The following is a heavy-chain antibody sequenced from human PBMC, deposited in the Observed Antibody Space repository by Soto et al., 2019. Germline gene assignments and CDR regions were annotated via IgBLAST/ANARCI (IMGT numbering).Heavy chain of an antibody. D-gene: IGHD6-19*01. J-gene: IGHJ4*02. CDR1: GGTFSSYA. Sequence: GALAKVSCKASGGTFSSYAISWVRQAPGQGLEWVGGIIPIFGTASYAQKFQGRVTITADESTSTAYMELSSLRSEDTAVYYCARVFSGYSSGPLGYWGQGTLVTVSS. CDR2: IIPIFGTA. CDR3: ARVFSGYSSGPLGY. V-gene: IGHV1-69*13.